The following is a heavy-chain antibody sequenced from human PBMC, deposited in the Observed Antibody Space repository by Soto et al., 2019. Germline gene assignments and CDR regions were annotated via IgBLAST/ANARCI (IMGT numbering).Heavy chain of an antibody. CDR3: ARGGYYDNACEKLSYYGLDV. Sequence: QVQLVQSAAEMKKPGASVKVSCKASGYTFIRYGITWVRQAPGQGLEWMGWISGYNDYTNYAQKLQGRVTMTAYTSTRTVYMELRSLTSDDTGVYYCARGGYYDNACEKLSYYGLDVWGQGTTVTVSS. D-gene: IGHD3-22*01. CDR1: GYTFIRYG. V-gene: IGHV1-18*01. J-gene: IGHJ6*02. CDR2: ISGYNDYT.